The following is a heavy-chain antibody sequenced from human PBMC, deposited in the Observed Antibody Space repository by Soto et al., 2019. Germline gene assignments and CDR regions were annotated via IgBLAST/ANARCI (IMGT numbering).Heavy chain of an antibody. CDR1: GDSVSSNSAA. CDR3: AGTTPPPWYYMDV. Sequence: SQTLSLTCAMSGDSVSSNSAAWNWIRQSPSRGLEWLGRTYYRSTRWYNDYAVSVRGRVTVNPDTSKNQFSLQLSSVTPEDTAVYYCAGTTPPPWYYMDVCDQGSTVTVSS. CDR2: TYYRSTRWYN. J-gene: IGHJ6*03. D-gene: IGHD1-7*01. V-gene: IGHV6-1*01.